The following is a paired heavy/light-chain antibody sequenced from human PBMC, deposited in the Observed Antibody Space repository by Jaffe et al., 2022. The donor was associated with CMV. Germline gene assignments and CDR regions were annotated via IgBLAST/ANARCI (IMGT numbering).Light chain of an antibody. CDR2: GAS. J-gene: IGKJ2*01. CDR3: QQYGSS. V-gene: IGKV3-20*01. Sequence: EIVLTQSPGTLSLSPGERATLSCRASQSVSSSYLAWYQQKPGQAPRLLIYGASSRATGIPDRFSGSGSGTDFTLTISRLEPEDFAVYYCQQYGSSFGQGTKLEIK. CDR1: QSVSSSY.
Heavy chain of an antibody. CDR1: GFTFSDYY. Sequence: QVQLVESGGGLVKPGGSLRLSCAASGFTFSDYYMSWIRQAPGKGLEWVSYISSSGSTIYYADSVKGRFTISRDNAKNSLYLQMNSLRAEDTAVYYCARGVSYYYYGMDVWGQGTTVTVSS. CDR3: ARGVSYYYYGMDV. V-gene: IGHV3-11*01. CDR2: ISSSGSTI. J-gene: IGHJ6*02.